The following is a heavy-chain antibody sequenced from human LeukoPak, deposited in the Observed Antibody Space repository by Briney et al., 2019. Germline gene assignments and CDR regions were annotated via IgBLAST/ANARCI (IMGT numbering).Heavy chain of an antibody. CDR1: GYTFTGYY. J-gene: IGHJ4*02. D-gene: IGHD6-13*01. CDR3: ARVMSIRAVVAAAGTGFDY. CDR2: INPNSGGT. V-gene: IGHV1-2*02. Sequence: GASVKVSCKATGYTFTGYYMHWVRQDPGQGLEWMGWINPNSGGTNYAQKFQGRVTMTRDTSISTAYMELSRLRSDDTAVYYCARVMSIRAVVAAAGTGFDYWGQGTLVTVSS.